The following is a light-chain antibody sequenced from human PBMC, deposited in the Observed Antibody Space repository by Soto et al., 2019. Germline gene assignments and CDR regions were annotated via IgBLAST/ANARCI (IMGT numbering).Light chain of an antibody. J-gene: IGLJ1*01. V-gene: IGLV2-23*01. Sequence: QSVLTQPASVSGSPGQSITISCSGTTSDVGGYNLVSWYQQHTAKAPKLLIYEGTQRPSGVSSRFSGSKSGNTASLTISGLQAEDEADYYCCSYASSSTYDFGTGTKVNVL. CDR1: TSDVGGYNL. CDR3: CSYASSSTYD. CDR2: EGT.